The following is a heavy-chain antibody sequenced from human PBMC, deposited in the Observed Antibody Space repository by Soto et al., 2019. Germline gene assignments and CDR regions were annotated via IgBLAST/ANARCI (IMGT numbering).Heavy chain of an antibody. CDR1: GFTFSSYA. Sequence: AGGSLRLSCAASGFTFSSYALSWVRQAPGKGLEWVSGISGSGGSTYHADPVKGRLTISRDNSKDTLFLQMNSLRAEDTAIYYCAKHVEIFGAPYIDGWGQGTLVTVS. V-gene: IGHV3-23*01. CDR2: ISGSGGST. J-gene: IGHJ4*02. D-gene: IGHD3-3*01. CDR3: AKHVEIFGAPYIDG.